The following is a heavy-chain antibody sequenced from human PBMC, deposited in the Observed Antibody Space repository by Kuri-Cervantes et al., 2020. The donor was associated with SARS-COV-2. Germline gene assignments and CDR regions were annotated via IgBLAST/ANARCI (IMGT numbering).Heavy chain of an antibody. CDR3: ARDRVNPLLPNHYYSHMDV. D-gene: IGHD1-14*01. V-gene: IGHV1-69*11. J-gene: IGHJ6*03. Sequence: SVKVSCKASGGTFSTYAISWVRQAPGQGLEWMGRIIPILGTTNFPQKFQGRVTFTADESTSTAYMELSSLRSTETAIYYCARDRVNPLLPNHYYSHMDVWGKGTTVTVSS. CDR1: GGTFSTYA. CDR2: IIPILGTT.